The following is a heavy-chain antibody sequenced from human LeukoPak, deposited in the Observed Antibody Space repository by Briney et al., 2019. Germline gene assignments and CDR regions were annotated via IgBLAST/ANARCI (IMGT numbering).Heavy chain of an antibody. D-gene: IGHD1-26*01. CDR3: ARGFYGIVGATFGFDY. Sequence: ASVKVSCKASGYTFTGYYMHWVRQAPGQGLEWMGWINPNSGGTNYAQKFQGRVTMTRDTSISTAYMELSRLRSDDTAVYYCARGFYGIVGATFGFDYWGQGTLVTVS. J-gene: IGHJ4*02. V-gene: IGHV1-2*02. CDR2: INPNSGGT. CDR1: GYTFTGYY.